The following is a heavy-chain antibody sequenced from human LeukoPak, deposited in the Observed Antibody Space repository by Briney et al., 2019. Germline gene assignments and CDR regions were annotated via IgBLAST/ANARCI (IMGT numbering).Heavy chain of an antibody. CDR2: INHSGST. D-gene: IGHD2-15*01. CDR3: ARASWGCIGGSCYFTR. CDR1: GGSFSGYY. V-gene: IGHV4-34*01. Sequence: SETLSLTCAVYGGSFSGYYWSWIRQPPGKGLEWIGEINHSGSTNYNPSLKSRVTISVDTSKNQFTLKLSSVTAADTAVYYCARASWGCIGGSCYFTRWGQGTLVTVSS. J-gene: IGHJ4*02.